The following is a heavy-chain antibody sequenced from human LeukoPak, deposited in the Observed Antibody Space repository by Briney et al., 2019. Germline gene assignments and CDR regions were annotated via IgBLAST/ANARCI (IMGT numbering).Heavy chain of an antibody. CDR2: IIPIFGTA. Sequence: ASVKVSCKVSGYTLTELSMHWVRQAPGQGLEWMGGIIPIFGTANYAQKFQGRVTITADESTSTAYMELSSLRSEDTAVYYCARLIIRYNWNDEVDYWGQGTLVTVSS. CDR1: GYTLTELS. V-gene: IGHV1-69*13. CDR3: ARLIIRYNWNDEVDY. J-gene: IGHJ4*02. D-gene: IGHD1-20*01.